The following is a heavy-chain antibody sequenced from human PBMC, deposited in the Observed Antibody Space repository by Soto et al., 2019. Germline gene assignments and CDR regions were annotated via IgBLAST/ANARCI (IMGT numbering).Heavy chain of an antibody. D-gene: IGHD2-15*01. Sequence: GDSLKSSCKGSGYGFSIHWVAWLRQMPGKGLEWVGIIYPGNSNTMYSPSFQGQVTLSEDTARSTTYLQWDTLKPSDTAIYFCASDAHCYGGNCPMGGLDMWGQGTMVTDS. CDR3: ASDAHCYGGNCPMGGLDM. CDR1: GYGFSIHW. V-gene: IGHV5-51*01. J-gene: IGHJ3*02. CDR2: IYPGNSNT.